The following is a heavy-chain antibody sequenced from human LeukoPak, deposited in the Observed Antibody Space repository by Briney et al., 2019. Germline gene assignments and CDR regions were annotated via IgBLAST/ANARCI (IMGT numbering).Heavy chain of an antibody. CDR2: IYYSGST. V-gene: IGHV4-31*11. CDR1: GGSFSGYY. J-gene: IGHJ5*02. Sequence: SETLSLTCAVYGGSFSGYYWSWIRQHPGKGLEWIGYIYYSGSTYYNPSLKSRVTISVDTSKNQFSLKLSSVTAADTAVYYCARDEVNWFDPWGQGTLVTVSS. CDR3: ARDEVNWFDP.